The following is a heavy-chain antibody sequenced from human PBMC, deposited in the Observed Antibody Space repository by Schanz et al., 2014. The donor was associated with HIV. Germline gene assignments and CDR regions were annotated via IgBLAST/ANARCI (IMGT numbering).Heavy chain of an antibody. CDR1: GYTFTDYY. Sequence: QVQLVQSGAEVTKPGASVKVSCKASGYTFTDYYIHWLRQAPGQGLEWMGWITPRNGGTNYAQKFLGRVTMTSDTSISTTYVELSRLSSDDTAVYYCARAFRIAASVSFDYWGQGTLVTVSS. D-gene: IGHD6-13*01. CDR2: ITPRNGGT. V-gene: IGHV1-2*02. CDR3: ARAFRIAASVSFDY. J-gene: IGHJ4*02.